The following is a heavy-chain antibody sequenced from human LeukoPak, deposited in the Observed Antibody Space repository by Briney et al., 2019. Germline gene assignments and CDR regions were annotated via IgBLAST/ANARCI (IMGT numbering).Heavy chain of an antibody. CDR3: AKGPTADYSSGYFLFDY. J-gene: IGHJ4*02. Sequence: GGSLRLSCAASGSTFDDYAMHWVRQAPGKGLEWVSGISWNSGSIGYADSVKGRFTISRDNAKNSLYLQMNSLRAEDTALYYCAKGPTADYSSGYFLFDYWGQGTLVTVSS. CDR2: ISWNSGSI. CDR1: GSTFDDYA. V-gene: IGHV3-9*01. D-gene: IGHD3-22*01.